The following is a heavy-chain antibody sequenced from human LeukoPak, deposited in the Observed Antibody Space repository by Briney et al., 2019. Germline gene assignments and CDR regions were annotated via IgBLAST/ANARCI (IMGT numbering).Heavy chain of an antibody. D-gene: IGHD6-19*01. CDR2: ISGSGGTT. V-gene: IGHV3-23*01. CDR3: AKGLAVARGYFDY. Sequence: GGSLRLSCAASGFTFSSYAMSWVRQAPGKGLEWVSAISGSGGTTYYADSVKGRSTISRDNSKNTLYLQMNSLRAEDTAVYYCAKGLAVARGYFDYWGQGTLVTVSS. J-gene: IGHJ4*02. CDR1: GFTFSSYA.